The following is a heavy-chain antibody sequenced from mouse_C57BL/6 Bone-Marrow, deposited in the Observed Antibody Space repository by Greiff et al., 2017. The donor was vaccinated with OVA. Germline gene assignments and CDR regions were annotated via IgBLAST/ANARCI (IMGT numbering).Heavy chain of an antibody. CDR3: ARRPHWYFDV. V-gene: IGHV1-54*01. CDR2: INPGSGGT. J-gene: IGHJ1*03. Sequence: QVQLQQSGAELVRPGTSVKVSCKASGYAFTNYLIEWVKQRPGQGLEWIGVINPGSGGTNYNEKFKGKATLTADKSSSTAYMPLSSLTSEDSAVYFCARRPHWYFDVWGTGTTVTVSS. CDR1: GYAFTNYL.